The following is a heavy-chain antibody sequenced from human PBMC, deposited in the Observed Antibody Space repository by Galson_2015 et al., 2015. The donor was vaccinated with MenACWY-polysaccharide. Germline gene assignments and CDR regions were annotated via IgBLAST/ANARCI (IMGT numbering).Heavy chain of an antibody. CDR1: GFIFYNYA. J-gene: IGHJ4*02. V-gene: IGHV3-23*01. CDR2: IDYKEGVRT. Sequence: SLRLSCAASGFIFYNYAMSWVRQAPGKGLEWVSTIDYKEGVRTHYADSVKGRFTISRDNSENTVYLQIDSLRADDTAVYYCATWITAHFDFWGQGTPVTVSS. D-gene: IGHD2-2*03. CDR3: ATWITAHFDF.